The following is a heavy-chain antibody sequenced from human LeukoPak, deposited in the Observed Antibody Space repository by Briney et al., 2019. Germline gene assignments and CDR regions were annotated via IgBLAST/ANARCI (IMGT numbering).Heavy chain of an antibody. CDR2: IYYSWST. Sequence: PSETLSLTCTVSGGSISSYYWSWIRQPPGKGLEWIGYIYYSWSTNYNPSLKSRVTISVDTSKNQFSLKLSSVTAADTAVYYCARDPGRDYYDSSGYYGMDVWGQGTTVTVS. CDR1: GGSISSYY. V-gene: IGHV4-59*01. J-gene: IGHJ6*02. D-gene: IGHD3-22*01. CDR3: ARDPGRDYYDSSGYYGMDV.